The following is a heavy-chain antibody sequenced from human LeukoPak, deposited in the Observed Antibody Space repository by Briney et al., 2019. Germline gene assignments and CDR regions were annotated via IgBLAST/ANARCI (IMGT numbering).Heavy chain of an antibody. D-gene: IGHD6-19*01. V-gene: IGHV1-46*01. J-gene: IGHJ1*01. Sequence: ASVKVSCKASGYTFTSYYMRWVRQAPGQGLEWMGIINPSGGSTSYAQKFQGRVTMTRDTSTSTVYMELSSLRSEDTAVYYCARDNSGWFNRREYFQHWGQGTLVTVSS. CDR2: INPSGGST. CDR3: ARDNSGWFNRREYFQH. CDR1: GYTFTSYY.